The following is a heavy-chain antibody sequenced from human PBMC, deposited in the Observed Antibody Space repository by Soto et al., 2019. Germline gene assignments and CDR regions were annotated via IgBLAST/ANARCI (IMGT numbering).Heavy chain of an antibody. D-gene: IGHD2-15*01. J-gene: IGHJ4*02. CDR3: ARPPLPGYSIHFNS. CDR2: INPTDSDT. CDR1: GYSFTTYW. Sequence: GESLKISCKGSGYSFTTYWIAWVRQMPGKGLEWMGIINPTDSDTKYSPSFQGQVTISADRSTGTAFLQWRSLKASGTALYYCARPPLPGYSIHFNSWGQGTLVTVSS. V-gene: IGHV5-51*01.